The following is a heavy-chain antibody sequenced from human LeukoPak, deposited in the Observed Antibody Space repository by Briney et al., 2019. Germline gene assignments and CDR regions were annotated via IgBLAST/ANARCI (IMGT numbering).Heavy chain of an antibody. J-gene: IGHJ4*01. CDR1: GGSISSYY. CDR3: GTRRGHGSPHFYY. D-gene: IGHD3-10*01. Sequence: SETLSLTCTVSGGSISSYYWSWIRQPPGKGLEWIGYSYYSGSTIYNPSLMSRVTIAIDASKNQFSLKLSSVTAADTAGYYWGTRRGHGSPHFYYWGPGTLVTVSS. CDR2: SYYSGST. V-gene: IGHV4-59*01.